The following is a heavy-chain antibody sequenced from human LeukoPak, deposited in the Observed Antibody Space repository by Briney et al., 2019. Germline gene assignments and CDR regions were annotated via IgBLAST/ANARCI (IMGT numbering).Heavy chain of an antibody. J-gene: IGHJ5*02. CDR1: GYTFTGYY. D-gene: IGHD3-10*01. CDR3: ARNRDRYNWFDP. V-gene: IGHV1-2*04. Sequence: ASVKVSCKASGYTFTGYYMHWVRQAPGQGLEWMGWINPNSGGTNYAQKFQGWVTMTRDTSISTAYMELSRLRPDDTAVYYCARNRDRYNWFDPWGQGTLVTVSS. CDR2: INPNSGGT.